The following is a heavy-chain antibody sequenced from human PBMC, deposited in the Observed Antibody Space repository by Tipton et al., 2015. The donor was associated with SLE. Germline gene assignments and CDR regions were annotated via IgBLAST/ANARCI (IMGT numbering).Heavy chain of an antibody. CDR2: IYTSGST. V-gene: IGHV4-61*02. CDR1: GGSISSTSYY. J-gene: IGHJ3*02. CDR3: ARALPGHVFAI. D-gene: IGHD2-21*02. Sequence: TLSLTCTVSGGSISSTSYYWGWIRQPPGKGLEWIGRIYTSGSTNYNPSLKSRVTISVDTSKNQFFLKLTSVTAADTAMYYCARALPGHVFAIWGQGTMVTVSS.